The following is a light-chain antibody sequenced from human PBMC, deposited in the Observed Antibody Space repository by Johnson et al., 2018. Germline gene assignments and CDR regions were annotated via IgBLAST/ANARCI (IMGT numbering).Light chain of an antibody. Sequence: QSVLTQPPSVSAAPGQKVTISCSGSRFNIGNNYVTWYQQLPGTAPKLIIHENNTRPPVIPDRFSGSKSGTSATPVITELPTGDEADYYCGTWDSSLSAGNVFGTGTKVTVL. CDR3: GTWDSSLSAGNV. J-gene: IGLJ1*01. CDR1: RFNIGNNY. V-gene: IGLV1-51*02. CDR2: ENN.